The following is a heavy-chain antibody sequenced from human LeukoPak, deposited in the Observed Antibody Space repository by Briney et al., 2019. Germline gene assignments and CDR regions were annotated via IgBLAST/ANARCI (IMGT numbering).Heavy chain of an antibody. CDR1: GFTFSSYS. J-gene: IGHJ4*02. CDR3: ARDKVGGSNDF. V-gene: IGHV3-21*01. CDR2: ISSSSYI. D-gene: IGHD2-15*01. Sequence: GGSLRLSCAASGFTFSSYSMNWVRQAPGRGLEWVSSISSSSYIYYADSVKGRFTISRDNLKNSLYLYMSSLRVDDTAVYYCARDKVGGSNDFWGQGTLVTVSS.